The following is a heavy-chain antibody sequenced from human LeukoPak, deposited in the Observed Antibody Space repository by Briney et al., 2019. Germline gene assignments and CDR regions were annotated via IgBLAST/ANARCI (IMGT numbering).Heavy chain of an antibody. J-gene: IGHJ5*02. CDR2: IYPSGST. CDR1: GGSISSYY. D-gene: IGHD1-1*01. CDR3: AGAPTGTGGWNWFDP. Sequence: SETLSLTCTVSGGSISSYYWSWIRQPAGKGLELIGRIYPSGSTNYNPSLKSRVTMSVDTSKNQFSLKLSSVTAADTAVYYCAGAPTGTGGWNWFDPWGQGILVTVSS. V-gene: IGHV4-4*07.